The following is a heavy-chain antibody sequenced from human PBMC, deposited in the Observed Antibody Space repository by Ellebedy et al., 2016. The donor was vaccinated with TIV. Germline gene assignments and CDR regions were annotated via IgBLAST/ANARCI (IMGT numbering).Heavy chain of an antibody. CDR1: GYTFTSYG. Sequence: AASVKVSCKTSGYTFTSYGVSWVRQAPGQGLEWMGWNSGLTGKTKYARTVQGRVTLTTDTDVRTVYMELTSLRSDDTAVYYCARDNTVGGTNWFDPWGQGTLFIVSS. J-gene: IGHJ5*02. CDR2: NSGLTGKT. CDR3: ARDNTVGGTNWFDP. V-gene: IGHV1-18*01. D-gene: IGHD6-19*01.